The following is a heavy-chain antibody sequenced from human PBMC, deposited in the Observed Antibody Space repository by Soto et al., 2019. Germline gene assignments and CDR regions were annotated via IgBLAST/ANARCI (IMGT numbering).Heavy chain of an antibody. CDR2: ISWNSGSI. D-gene: IGHD1-1*01. CDR3: AKDRYEGLEEQNWFDP. Sequence: EVQLVESGGGLVQPGRSLRLSCAASGFTFDDYAMHWVRQAPGKGLEWVSGISWNSGSIGYADSVKGRFTISRDNAKNSLYLQMNSLRAEDTALHYCAKDRYEGLEEQNWFDPWGQGTLVTVSS. CDR1: GFTFDDYA. J-gene: IGHJ5*02. V-gene: IGHV3-9*01.